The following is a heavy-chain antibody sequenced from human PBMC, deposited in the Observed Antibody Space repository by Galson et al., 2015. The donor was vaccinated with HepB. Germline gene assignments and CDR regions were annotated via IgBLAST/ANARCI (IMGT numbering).Heavy chain of an antibody. V-gene: IGHV3-30*18. CDR1: GFTFSSYG. D-gene: IGHD1-26*01. CDR3: AKEGWELLNYYYYMDV. CDR2: ISYDGSNK. J-gene: IGHJ6*03. Sequence: SLRLSCAASGFTFSSYGIHWVRQAPGKGLEWVAVISYDGSNKYYADSVKGRFTISRDNSKNTLYLQMNSLRAGDTAVYYCAKEGWELLNYYYYMDVWGKGTTVTVSS.